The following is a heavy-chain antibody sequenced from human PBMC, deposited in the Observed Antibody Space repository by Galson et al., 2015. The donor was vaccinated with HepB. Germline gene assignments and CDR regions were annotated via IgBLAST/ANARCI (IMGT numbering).Heavy chain of an antibody. CDR3: ASGSGYYYDSSGY. Sequence: SLRLSCAASGFTFSSYAMHWVRQAPGKGLEWVAVISYDGSNKYYADSVKGRFTISRDNSKNTLYLQMNSLRAEDTAVYYCASGSGYYYDSSGYWGQGTLVTVSS. D-gene: IGHD3-22*01. CDR2: ISYDGSNK. J-gene: IGHJ4*02. CDR1: GFTFSSYA. V-gene: IGHV3-30-3*01.